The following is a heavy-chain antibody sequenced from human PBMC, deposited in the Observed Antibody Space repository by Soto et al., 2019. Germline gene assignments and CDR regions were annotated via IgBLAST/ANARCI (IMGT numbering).Heavy chain of an antibody. CDR2: IYYSGST. D-gene: IGHD3-9*01. V-gene: IGHV4-39*01. Sequence: SETLSLTCTVSGGSISSSSYYWGWIRQPPGKGLEWIGSIYYSGSTYYNPSLKSRVTISVDTSKNQFSLKLSSVTAADTAVYYCAIQEGYSGYDILTGYFSFDYWGQGTLVTVSS. CDR3: AIQEGYSGYDILTGYFSFDY. CDR1: GGSISSSSYY. J-gene: IGHJ4*02.